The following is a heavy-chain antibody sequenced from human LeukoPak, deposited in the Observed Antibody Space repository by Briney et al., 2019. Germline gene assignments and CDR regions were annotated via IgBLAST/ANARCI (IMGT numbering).Heavy chain of an antibody. J-gene: IGHJ4*02. CDR2: ISGSGGST. V-gene: IGHV3-23*01. D-gene: IGHD3-22*01. CDR3: AKPDTASSGFIPYYFDY. Sequence: PGGSLRLSCAASGFTFSSYWMSWVRQAPEKGLEWVSAISGSGGSTYYADSVKGRFTISRDNSKNTLYLQMNSLRAEDTAVYYCAKPDTASSGFIPYYFDYWGQGTLVTVSS. CDR1: GFTFSSYW.